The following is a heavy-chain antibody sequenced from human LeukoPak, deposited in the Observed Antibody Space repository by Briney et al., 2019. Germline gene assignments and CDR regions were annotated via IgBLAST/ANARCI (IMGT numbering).Heavy chain of an antibody. CDR2: INHSGST. CDR1: GGSFSGYY. J-gene: IGHJ4*02. Sequence: SETLSLTCAVYGGSFSGYYWGWIRQPPGKGLEWIGEINHSGSTNYNPSLKSRVTISVDTSKNQFSLKLSSVTAADTAVYYCARRWLQFRGLAPFDYWGQGTLVTVSS. CDR3: ARRWLQFRGLAPFDY. D-gene: IGHD5-24*01. V-gene: IGHV4-34*01.